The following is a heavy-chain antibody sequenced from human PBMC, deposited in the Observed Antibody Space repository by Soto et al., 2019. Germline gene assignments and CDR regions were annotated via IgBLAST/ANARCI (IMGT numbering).Heavy chain of an antibody. CDR2: IIPIFGTA. CDR1: GGTFSSYA. Sequence: QVQLVQSGAEVKKPGSSVKVSCKASGGTFSSYAISWARQAPGQGLEWMGGIIPIFGTANYAQKFQGRVTITADESTSTAYMELSSLRSEDTAVYYCARGRDIVVVPAAIGGYYYYGMDVWGQGTTVTVSS. V-gene: IGHV1-69*01. D-gene: IGHD2-2*01. J-gene: IGHJ6*02. CDR3: ARGRDIVVVPAAIGGYYYYGMDV.